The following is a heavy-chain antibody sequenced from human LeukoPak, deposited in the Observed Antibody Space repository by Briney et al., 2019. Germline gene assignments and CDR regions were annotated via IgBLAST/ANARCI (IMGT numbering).Heavy chain of an antibody. D-gene: IGHD3-3*01. CDR2: ISGSGGST. CDR1: GFTFSSYG. J-gene: IGHJ4*02. Sequence: GGSLRLSCAASGFTFSSYGMSWVRQAPGKGLEWVSAISGSGGSTYYADSVKGRFTISRDNSKNTLYLQMNSLRAEDTAVYYCAKRGYDFWSGYYIDYWGQGTLVTVSS. V-gene: IGHV3-23*01. CDR3: AKRGYDFWSGYYIDY.